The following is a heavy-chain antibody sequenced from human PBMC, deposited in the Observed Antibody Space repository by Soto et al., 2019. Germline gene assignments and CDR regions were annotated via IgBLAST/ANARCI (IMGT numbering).Heavy chain of an antibody. CDR3: ATRWPNGVWGVDYYMDV. D-gene: IGHD2-8*01. Sequence: ASVKVSCKVSGYTLTELSMHWVRQAPGKGLEWMGGFDPEDGETIYAQKFQGRVTMTEDTSTDTAYMELSSLRSEDTAVYYCATRWPNGVWGVDYYMDVWGKGTTVTVSS. CDR1: GYTLTELS. CDR2: FDPEDGET. J-gene: IGHJ6*03. V-gene: IGHV1-24*01.